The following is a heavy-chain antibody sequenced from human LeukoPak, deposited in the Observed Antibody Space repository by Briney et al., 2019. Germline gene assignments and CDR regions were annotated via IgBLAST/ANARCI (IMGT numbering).Heavy chain of an antibody. CDR3: ARGVPYIRVGATTGVGNWFDP. CDR1: GYTFTGYY. D-gene: IGHD1-26*01. Sequence: GASVKVSCKASGYTFTGYYMHWVRQAPGQGLEWMGWINPNSGGTNYAQKFQGRVTMTRDTSISTAYMELSRLRSDDTAVYYCARGVPYIRVGATTGVGNWFDPWGQGTLVTVSS. V-gene: IGHV1-2*02. CDR2: INPNSGGT. J-gene: IGHJ5*02.